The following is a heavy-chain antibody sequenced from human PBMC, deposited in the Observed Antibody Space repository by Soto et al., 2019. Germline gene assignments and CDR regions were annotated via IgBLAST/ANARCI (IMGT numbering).Heavy chain of an antibody. CDR1: GFTFSMYS. D-gene: IGHD3-3*01. Sequence: PGGSLRLSCAASGFTFSMYSMNWVRQAPGKGLEWVSGFISSGGTYYADSVKGRFTISRDNSKNMLYLQMNSLRAEDTAVYYCENLALELDFWSGTHYYYYYYMDVWGKGTTVTVSS. J-gene: IGHJ6*03. V-gene: IGHV3-23*01. CDR2: FISSGGT. CDR3: ENLALELDFWSGTHYYYYYYMDV.